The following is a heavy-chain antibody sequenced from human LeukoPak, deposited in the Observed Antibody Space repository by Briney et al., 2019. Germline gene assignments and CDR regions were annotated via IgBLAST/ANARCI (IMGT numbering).Heavy chain of an antibody. V-gene: IGHV4-4*07. J-gene: IGHJ2*01. CDR3: ARGTGGIYDILSGYYRFWYFDL. Sequence: SETLSLTCTVSGGSISSYYWSWIRQPAGKGLEWIGRISTSGSTNYNPSLKSRVTMSVDASKNQFSLKLSSVTAADTAVYYCARGTGGIYDILSGYYRFWYFDLWGRGTLVTVSS. D-gene: IGHD3-9*01. CDR1: GGSISSYY. CDR2: ISTSGST.